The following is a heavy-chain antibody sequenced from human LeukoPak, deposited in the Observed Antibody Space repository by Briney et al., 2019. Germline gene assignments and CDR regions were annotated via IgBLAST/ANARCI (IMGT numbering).Heavy chain of an antibody. CDR1: GFTFSSYS. CDR2: ISSSSNHI. D-gene: IGHD6-13*01. J-gene: IGHJ3*02. V-gene: IGHV3-21*01. CDR3: ARGGGRGYDDAFDI. Sequence: GGSLRLSCAASGFTFSSYSMNWVRQAPGKGLEWVSSISSSSNHIYYADSVKGRFTISRDNAKNSLYLQMNSLRAEDTAVYYCARGGGRGYDDAFDIWGQGTMVTVSS.